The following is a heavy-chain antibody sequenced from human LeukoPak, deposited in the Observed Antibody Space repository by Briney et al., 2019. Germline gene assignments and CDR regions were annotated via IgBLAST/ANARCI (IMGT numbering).Heavy chain of an antibody. CDR3: ARDRGCTDSGRRNDVFDI. Sequence: GGSLRLSCATSGFTFRHYAMHWVRQAPGKGLEWVALISNDGSDKWYADSVKGRFTTSRDNSENTVSLQMNSLRVEDTAVYFCARDRGCTDSGRRNDVFDIWGQGTMVTVSS. J-gene: IGHJ3*02. CDR1: GFTFRHYA. D-gene: IGHD3-10*01. V-gene: IGHV3-30*01. CDR2: ISNDGSDK.